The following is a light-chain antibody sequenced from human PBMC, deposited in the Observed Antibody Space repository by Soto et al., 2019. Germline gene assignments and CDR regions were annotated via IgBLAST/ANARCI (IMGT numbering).Light chain of an antibody. CDR1: RGISSN. J-gene: IGKJ3*01. Sequence: IVMTQSPATLSVSPGASATLSCRASRGISSNLAWYQQKPGQAPRLLIYDASTRATGIPDRFSGSGSGTDFTLTISRLEPEEFSVYYCHQYGTAPLTVGPGTKVDIK. CDR2: DAS. V-gene: IGKV3-15*01. CDR3: HQYGTAPLT.